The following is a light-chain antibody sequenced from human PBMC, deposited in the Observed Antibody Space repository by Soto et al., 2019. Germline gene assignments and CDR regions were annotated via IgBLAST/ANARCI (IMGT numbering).Light chain of an antibody. CDR1: SSDVGSYNL. CDR3: CSYAGSSPVAV. Sequence: QSALTQPASVSGSPGQSITISCTGTSSDVGSYNLVSWYQQHPGKAPKLIIYEGSNRPSGVSNRFSGSKSGNTASLTISGLQAEDEADYYCCSYAGSSPVAVFGGGTQLTVL. J-gene: IGLJ7*01. CDR2: EGS. V-gene: IGLV2-23*01.